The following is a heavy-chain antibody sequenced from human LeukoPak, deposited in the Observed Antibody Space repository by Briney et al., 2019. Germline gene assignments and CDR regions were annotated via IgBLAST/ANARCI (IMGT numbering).Heavy chain of an antibody. D-gene: IGHD6-19*01. CDR3: AKDTAVAVPNWFDP. V-gene: IGHV3-30-3*01. CDR1: GFTFSSYA. Sequence: GRSLRLSCAASGFTFSSYAMHWVRQAPGKGLEWVAVISYDGSNKYYADSVKGRFTISRDNSKNTLYLQMNSLRAEDTAVYYCAKDTAVAVPNWFDPWGQGTLVTVSS. CDR2: ISYDGSNK. J-gene: IGHJ5*02.